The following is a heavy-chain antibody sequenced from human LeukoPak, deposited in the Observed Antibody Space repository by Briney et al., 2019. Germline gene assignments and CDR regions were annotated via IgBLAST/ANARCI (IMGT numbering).Heavy chain of an antibody. V-gene: IGHV1-69*01. CDR3: ARAYRPKTTVRGWFDP. D-gene: IGHD4-11*01. Sequence: ASLKLSCKASGGTFSSYAISWVRQAPGQGLEWMGGINPIFGTANYAQKFQGRVTSTADESTSTAYMGLSSLRSEDTAVYYCARAYRPKTTVRGWFDPWGQGSLVTVSS. CDR1: GGTFSSYA. J-gene: IGHJ5*02. CDR2: INPIFGTA.